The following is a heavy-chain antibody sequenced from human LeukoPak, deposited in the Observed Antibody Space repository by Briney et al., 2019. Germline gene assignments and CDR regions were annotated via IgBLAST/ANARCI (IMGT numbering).Heavy chain of an antibody. CDR3: AKIRRADDDY. CDR1: GFTFSSYA. D-gene: IGHD3-10*01. Sequence: GGSLRLSCAASGFTFSSYAMTWVRQAPGKGLEWVSEISGSGASTYYADSVKGRFTISRDNPKNTLYLQMNSLRADDTAVFYCAKIRRADDDYWGQGTLVTVSS. V-gene: IGHV3-23*01. CDR2: ISGSGAST. J-gene: IGHJ4*02.